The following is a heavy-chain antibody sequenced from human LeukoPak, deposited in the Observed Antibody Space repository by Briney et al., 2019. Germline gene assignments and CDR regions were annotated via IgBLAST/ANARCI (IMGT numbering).Heavy chain of an antibody. CDR2: IYPGDSDT. V-gene: IGHV5-51*01. D-gene: IGHD3-10*01. Sequence: GESLKISCKGSGYSFTSYWIGWVRQMPGKGLEWIGIIYPGDSDTRYSPSFQGQVTISADKSISTAYLQWSSLKASDTAMYYCATTPFGVYDSGSYPYYFDYWGQGTLVTVSS. CDR1: GYSFTSYW. CDR3: ATTPFGVYDSGSYPYYFDY. J-gene: IGHJ4*02.